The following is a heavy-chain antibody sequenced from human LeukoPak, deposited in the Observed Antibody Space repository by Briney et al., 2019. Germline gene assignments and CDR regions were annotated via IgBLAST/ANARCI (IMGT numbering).Heavy chain of an antibody. CDR2: IYFTGTT. J-gene: IGHJ3*02. D-gene: IGHD2-15*01. CDR3: ARERCSGGSCSYDAFDI. V-gene: IGHV4-59*01. CDR1: GGSINKFY. Sequence: SETLSLTCTVSGGSINKFYWSWIRQSPGKGLERIGNIYFTGTTNYSPSLKSRVTMSVDTSENRLSLKLSSVTAADTAVYYCARERCSGGSCSYDAFDIWGQGTMVTVSS.